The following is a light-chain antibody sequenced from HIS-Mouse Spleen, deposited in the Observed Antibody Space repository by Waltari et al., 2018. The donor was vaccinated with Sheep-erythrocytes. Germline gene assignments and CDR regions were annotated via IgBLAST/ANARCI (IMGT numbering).Light chain of an antibody. CDR3: MQALQTPRT. CDR1: HSLLHSNGYNY. V-gene: IGKV2-28*01. CDR2: LGF. Sequence: IVMTQSPLSLPVTPGEPASISCRSSHSLLHSNGYNYLDWYLQKPGQSPQLLIYLGFNRAQGVPDRFSGSGSGIGFILKICMVEAEDVGVYYCMQALQTPRTFGQGTKVEIK. J-gene: IGKJ1*01.